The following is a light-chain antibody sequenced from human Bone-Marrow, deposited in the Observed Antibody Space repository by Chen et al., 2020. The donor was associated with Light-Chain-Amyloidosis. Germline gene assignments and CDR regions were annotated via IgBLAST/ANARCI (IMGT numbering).Light chain of an antibody. V-gene: IGLV2-23*02. CDR2: EVT. CDR3: CSYAGDSTLL. Sequence: QYALTQPASVSGSPGQSITISCTGTSSNVGGLNLVSWYQQHPGKAPKLIFYEVTKRPSGVSNRFSAFKSGNTASLTISGLQTEDEADYYCCSYAGDSTLLFGGGTKLTVL. CDR1: SSNVGGLNL. J-gene: IGLJ2*01.